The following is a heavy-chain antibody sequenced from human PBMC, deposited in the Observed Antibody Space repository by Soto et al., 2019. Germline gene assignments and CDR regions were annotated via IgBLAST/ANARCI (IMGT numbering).Heavy chain of an antibody. CDR2: ISGSGGST. CDR3: AKRRGTMIVVVITFLFDY. D-gene: IGHD3-22*01. Sequence: GGSLRLSCAASGFTFSSYAMSWVRQAPGKGLEWVSAISGSGGSTYYADSVKGRFTISRDNSKNTLYLQMNSLRAEDTAVYYCAKRRGTMIVVVITFLFDYWGQGTLVTVSS. CDR1: GFTFSSYA. V-gene: IGHV3-23*01. J-gene: IGHJ4*02.